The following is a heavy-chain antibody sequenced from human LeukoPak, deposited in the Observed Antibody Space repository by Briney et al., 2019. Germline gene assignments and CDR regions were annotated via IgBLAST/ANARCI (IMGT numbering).Heavy chain of an antibody. J-gene: IGHJ5*02. CDR2: IRSKANSYAT. Sequence: GGSLRLSCAASGFTFSGSAMHWVRQASGKGLEWVGRIRSKANSYATAYAASVKGRFTSSRDDSKNTAYLQMNSRKSEDTAVYYCPSPYCTNGVCDNWFAPWGQGTLVTVSS. D-gene: IGHD2-8*01. CDR1: GFTFSGSA. V-gene: IGHV3-73*01. CDR3: PSPYCTNGVCDNWFAP.